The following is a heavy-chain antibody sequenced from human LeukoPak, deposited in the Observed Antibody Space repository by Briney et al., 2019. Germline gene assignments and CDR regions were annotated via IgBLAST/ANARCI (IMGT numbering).Heavy chain of an antibody. J-gene: IGHJ4*02. D-gene: IGHD3-16*02. Sequence: GGSLRLSCAASGFTFSSHGMNWVRQVPGKGLEWVSHISSTSISIYYADSVKGRFTISRDTAKNSLYLQMNSLRAEDTAVYYCARPYDYVWGSYRPFDYWGQGTLVTVSS. CDR2: ISSTSISI. CDR3: ARPYDYVWGSYRPFDY. CDR1: GFTFSSHG. V-gene: IGHV3-48*01.